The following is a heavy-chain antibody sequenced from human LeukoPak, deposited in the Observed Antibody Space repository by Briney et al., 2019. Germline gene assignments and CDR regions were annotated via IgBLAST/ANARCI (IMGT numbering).Heavy chain of an antibody. V-gene: IGHV3-11*01. CDR3: AKAAQTSYDFWSGYYTTPQYYFDY. Sequence: GGSLRLSCEASGFTFNDYYLAWIRQAPGKGLEWVSFISSNGATKYYADSVKGRFTISRDNAKNTLYLQMNSLRAEDTAVYYCAKAAQTSYDFWSGYYTTPQYYFDYWGQGTLVTVSS. J-gene: IGHJ4*02. CDR2: ISSNGATK. CDR1: GFTFNDYY. D-gene: IGHD3-3*01.